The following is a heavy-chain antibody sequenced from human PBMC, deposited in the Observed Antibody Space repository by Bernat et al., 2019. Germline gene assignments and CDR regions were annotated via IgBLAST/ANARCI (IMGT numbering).Heavy chain of an antibody. J-gene: IGHJ4*02. Sequence: EVQLVESGGGLIQPGGSLRLSCAASGFTVRSNYMSWVRQAPGKGLEWVSGIYSDDNTNYADSVKGRFTISRDNSKNTLWLQMNSLRAEDTAVYYCGRGLYPALWGQGTLVTVSS. CDR1: GFTVRSNY. CDR2: IYSDDNT. D-gene: IGHD2-2*02. CDR3: GRGLYPAL. V-gene: IGHV3-53*01.